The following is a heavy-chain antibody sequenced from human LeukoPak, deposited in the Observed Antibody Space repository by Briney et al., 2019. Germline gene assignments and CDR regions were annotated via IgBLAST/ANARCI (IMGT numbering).Heavy chain of an antibody. Sequence: GGSLRLSCAASGFTFSSYAMHWVRQAPGKGLEWVAVISYDGRNKYYEDSVKGRFTISRDNSKNTLYPQMNSMRAEDTAVYYCARAQPSITIFGVVYYYGMDVWGQGTTVTVSS. CDR3: ARAQPSITIFGVVYYYGMDV. CDR2: ISYDGRNK. CDR1: GFTFSSYA. J-gene: IGHJ6*02. V-gene: IGHV3-30*04. D-gene: IGHD3-3*01.